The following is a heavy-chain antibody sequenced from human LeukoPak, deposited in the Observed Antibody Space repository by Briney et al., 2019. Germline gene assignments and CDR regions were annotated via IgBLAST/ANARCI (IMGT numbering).Heavy chain of an antibody. CDR1: GYTFTNYA. CDR2: ISPGNGDT. Sequence: SVKVSCKASGYTFTNYAMYWVRQSPGHRLEWMGWISPGNGDTKYSQNFQGRVTITRDRSATTAYMELSSLTSEDTAMYYCTREGPSYVLDFWGPGTLVTVAS. J-gene: IGHJ1*01. V-gene: IGHV1-3*01. CDR3: TREGPSYVLDF. D-gene: IGHD3-16*01.